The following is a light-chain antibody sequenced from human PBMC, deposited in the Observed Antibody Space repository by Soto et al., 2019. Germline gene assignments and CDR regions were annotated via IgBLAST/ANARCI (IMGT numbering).Light chain of an antibody. J-gene: IGLJ1*01. V-gene: IGLV2-14*01. CDR1: SSDVGGYNY. Sequence: QSVLTQPASVSGSPGQSITISCTGTSSDVGGYNYVSWYQQHPGKAPKLMIYEVSNRPSRVSNRFSGSKSGNTASLTISGLQAEDEADYYCSSYTRSSTPYVYXXXT. CDR3: SSYTRSSTPYV. CDR2: EVS.